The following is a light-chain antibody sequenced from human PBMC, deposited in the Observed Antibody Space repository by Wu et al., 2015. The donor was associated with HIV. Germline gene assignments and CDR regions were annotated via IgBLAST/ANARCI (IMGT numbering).Light chain of an antibody. CDR2: AAS. V-gene: IGKV1-9*01. CDR3: QQVNSYRGWT. J-gene: IGKJ4*01. Sequence: DIQLTQSPSFLSVSVGDRVTITCRASQGISSYLAWYQQKPGKAPKLLIYAASTLQSGVPSRFSGSGSGTDFTLTISSLQPEDFATYYCQQVNSYRGWTFGGGTKLEIK. CDR1: QGISSY.